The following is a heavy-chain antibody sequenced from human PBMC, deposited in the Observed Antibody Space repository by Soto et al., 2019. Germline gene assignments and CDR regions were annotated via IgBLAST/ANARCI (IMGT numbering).Heavy chain of an antibody. Sequence: EVQLVESGGGLVKPGGSLRLSCAASGFTFSSYSMNWVRQAPGKGLEWVSAISSSSSYIYYADSVKGRFTISRDNAKNSLYLQMNSLRAEDTAVYYCARAPLYRSGGSCYSGLAFDIWGQGTMVTVSS. CDR1: GFTFSSYS. CDR2: ISSSSSYI. V-gene: IGHV3-21*01. J-gene: IGHJ3*02. CDR3: ARAPLYRSGGSCYSGLAFDI. D-gene: IGHD2-15*01.